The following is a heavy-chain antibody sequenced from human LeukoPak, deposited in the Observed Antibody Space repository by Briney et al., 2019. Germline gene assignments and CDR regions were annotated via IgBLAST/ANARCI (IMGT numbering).Heavy chain of an antibody. D-gene: IGHD2-15*01. Sequence: PGGSMRLSCAASGLAFSAYKMHWVRQAPRKGLVWVSRISTDGYTTDYADFVQGRFTASRDNTKNTWSLEMNSLRAEDTAVYYCVVGGSPGYWGQGPPATVSP. CDR2: ISTDGYTT. J-gene: IGHJ4*02. V-gene: IGHV3-74*01. CDR1: GLAFSAYK. CDR3: VVGGSPGY.